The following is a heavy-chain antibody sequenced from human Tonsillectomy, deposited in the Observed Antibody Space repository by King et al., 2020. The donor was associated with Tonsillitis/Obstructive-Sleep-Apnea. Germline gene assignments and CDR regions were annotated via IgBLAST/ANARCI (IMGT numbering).Heavy chain of an antibody. CDR2: IYYSGST. V-gene: IGHV4-31*03. D-gene: IGHD6-19*01. CDR3: ARVGMAVASEVEAFDI. Sequence: VQLQESGPGLVKPSQTLSLTCTVSGGSISSGGYYWTWIRQHPGKGLEWIGYIYYSGSTYYNPSLKSRVTISVDTSKNQFSLKLSSVTAADTAVYYCARVGMAVASEVEAFDIWGPGTMVPVSS. CDR1: GGSISSGGYY. J-gene: IGHJ3*02.